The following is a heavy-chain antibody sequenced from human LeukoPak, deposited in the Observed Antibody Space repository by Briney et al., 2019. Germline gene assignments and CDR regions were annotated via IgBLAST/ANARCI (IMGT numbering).Heavy chain of an antibody. Sequence: PGGSLRLSCAASGFTFSSYWMSWVRQAPGKGLEWVANIKEDGSEKYYVDSVKGRFTISRDNAKNSLYLQMSSLRAEDTAVYYCARTDPYCGGDCYSGWFDPWGQGTLVTVSS. J-gene: IGHJ5*02. D-gene: IGHD2-21*02. CDR1: GFTFSSYW. CDR3: ARTDPYCGGDCYSGWFDP. CDR2: IKEDGSEK. V-gene: IGHV3-7*01.